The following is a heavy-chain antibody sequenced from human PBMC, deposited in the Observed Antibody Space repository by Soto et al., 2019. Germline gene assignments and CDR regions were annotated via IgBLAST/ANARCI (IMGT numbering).Heavy chain of an antibody. CDR1: GFTFSSYA. D-gene: IGHD5-12*01. CDR2: ISYDGSNK. V-gene: IGHV3-30-3*01. J-gene: IGHJ4*02. Sequence: GGSLRLSFAASGFTFSSYAMHWVRQAPGKGLEWVEFISYDGSNKYYEDSVKGRFTIYRDNSKKTLYLQMNSLRAEDTAVYYCARIRDGYQMGYFHXWGQGTLVTVSX. CDR3: ARIRDGYQMGYFHX.